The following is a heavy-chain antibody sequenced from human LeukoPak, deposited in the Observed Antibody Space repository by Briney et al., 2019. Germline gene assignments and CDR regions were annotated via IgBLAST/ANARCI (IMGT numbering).Heavy chain of an antibody. D-gene: IGHD6-19*01. CDR3: ARDLKQFGGWFDY. V-gene: IGHV1-3*01. CDR1: GYTFTSYA. CDR2: INAGNGNT. J-gene: IGHJ4*02. Sequence: ASVKVSCKASGYTFTSYAVHWVRQAPGQRLEWMGWINAGNGNTKYSQKFQGRVTITRDTSASTAYMELSSLRSEDTAVYYCARDLKQFGGWFDYWGQGTLVTVSS.